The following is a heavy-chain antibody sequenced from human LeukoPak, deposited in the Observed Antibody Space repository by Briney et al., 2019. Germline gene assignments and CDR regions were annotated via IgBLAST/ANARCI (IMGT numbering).Heavy chain of an antibody. V-gene: IGHV3-30*02. Sequence: PGGSLRLSCAASGFTFSSCWMSWVRQAPGKGLEWVAFIRDDGSNKYYADSVKGRFTISRDNSKNTLYLQMNSLRAEDTAVYYCAKDNYDFWSGRYFDYWGQGTLVTVSS. CDR3: AKDNYDFWSGRYFDY. J-gene: IGHJ4*02. D-gene: IGHD3-3*01. CDR1: GFTFSSCW. CDR2: IRDDGSNK.